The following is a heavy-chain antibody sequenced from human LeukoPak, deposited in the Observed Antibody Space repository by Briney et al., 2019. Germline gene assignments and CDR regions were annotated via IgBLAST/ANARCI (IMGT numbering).Heavy chain of an antibody. CDR2: INWNGGST. J-gene: IGHJ4*02. Sequence: SGGSLRLSCAASGFTFSSYSMSWVRQAPGKGLEWVSGINWNGGSTGYADSVKGRFTISRDNAKNSLYLQMNSLRAEDTALYYCAREGYTVTTSGFDYWGQGTLVTVSS. CDR1: GFTFSSYS. V-gene: IGHV3-20*04. D-gene: IGHD4-11*01. CDR3: AREGYTVTTSGFDY.